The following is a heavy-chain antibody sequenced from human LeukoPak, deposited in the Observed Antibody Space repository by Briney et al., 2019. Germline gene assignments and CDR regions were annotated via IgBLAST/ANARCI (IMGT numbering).Heavy chain of an antibody. J-gene: IGHJ4*02. CDR1: GFTFSSYA. Sequence: GGSLRLSCAASGFTFSSYAMSLVRQAPGKGLEWVSAISGSGGSTYYADSVKGRFTISRDNSKNTLYLQINSLRAEDTAVYYCAKFIVVVPAAYHYWGQGTLVTVSS. D-gene: IGHD2-2*01. V-gene: IGHV3-23*01. CDR3: AKFIVVVPAAYHY. CDR2: ISGSGGST.